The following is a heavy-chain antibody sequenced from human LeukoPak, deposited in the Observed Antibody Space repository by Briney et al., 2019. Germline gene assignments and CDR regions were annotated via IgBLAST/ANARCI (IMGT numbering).Heavy chain of an antibody. CDR3: ARGGLVVVVAATPSTTPGLLHWLDP. CDR1: GYTFTSYG. Sequence: GASVKVSCKASGYTFTSYGISWVRQAPGQGLEWMGWISAYNGNTKYAQKVLGRVTMTTATSTSTAYMELRSLRSDDTAVYYCARGGLVVVVAATPSTTPGLLHWLDPWGQGTLVSVSS. V-gene: IGHV1-18*01. J-gene: IGHJ5*02. CDR2: ISAYNGNT. D-gene: IGHD2-15*01.